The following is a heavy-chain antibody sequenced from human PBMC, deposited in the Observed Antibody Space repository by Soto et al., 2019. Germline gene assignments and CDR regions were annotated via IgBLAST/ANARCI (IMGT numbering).Heavy chain of an antibody. CDR1: GFTFSSYA. CDR2: ISGSSGST. V-gene: IGHV3-23*01. J-gene: IGHJ6*03. CDR3: AKAAYYERLYYMDV. Sequence: GGSLRLSCAASGFTFSSYAMSWVRQAPGKGLEWVSAISGSSGSTYYADSVKGRFTISRDNSKNTLYLQMNSLRAEDTAVYYCAKAAYYERLYYMDVWGKGTTVTVS. D-gene: IGHD3-3*01.